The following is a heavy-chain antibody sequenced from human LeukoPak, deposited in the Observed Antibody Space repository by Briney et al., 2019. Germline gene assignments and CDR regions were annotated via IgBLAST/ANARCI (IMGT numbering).Heavy chain of an antibody. D-gene: IGHD3-22*01. J-gene: IGHJ4*02. Sequence: PSETLSLTCTVSGGSISSYYWSWIRQPPGKGLEWIGYIYYSGSTNYNPSLKSRVTISVDTSKNQFSLKLSSVTAADTAVYYCARGGRYYDSSGYYSFDYWGQGTLVTVSS. CDR2: IYYSGST. CDR3: ARGGRYYDSSGYYSFDY. V-gene: IGHV4-59*01. CDR1: GGSISSYY.